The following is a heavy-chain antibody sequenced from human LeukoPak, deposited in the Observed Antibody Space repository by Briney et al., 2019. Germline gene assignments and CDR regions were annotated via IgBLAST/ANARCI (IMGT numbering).Heavy chain of an antibody. CDR1: GGSFSGYY. CDR3: ARKAVGATGAFDI. D-gene: IGHD1-26*01. CDR2: INHSGST. J-gene: IGHJ3*02. Sequence: PSETLSLTCAVYGGSFSGYYWSWIRQPPGKGLEWIGEINHSGSTNYNPSLKSRVTISVDTSKNQFSLKLSPVTAADTAVYYCARKAVGATGAFDIWGQGTMVTVSS. V-gene: IGHV4-34*01.